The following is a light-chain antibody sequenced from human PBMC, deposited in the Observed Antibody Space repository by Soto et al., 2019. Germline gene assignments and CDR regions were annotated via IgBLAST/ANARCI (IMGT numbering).Light chain of an antibody. CDR1: TSNIGSNT. V-gene: IGLV1-44*01. CDR2: SSS. J-gene: IGLJ2*01. CDR3: AAWDVSLNVVV. Sequence: QPVLTQPPSVSGTPGQTVTISCSGSTSNIGSNTVNWYQQLPGTAPKLLIYSSSHRPSGVPDRISGSKSGTSASLAISGLQSGDEADYYCAAWDVSLNVVVFGGGTKLTVL.